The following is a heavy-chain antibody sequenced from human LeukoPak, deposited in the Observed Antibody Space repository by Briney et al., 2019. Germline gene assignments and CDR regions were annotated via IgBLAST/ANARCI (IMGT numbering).Heavy chain of an antibody. D-gene: IGHD2-2*01. CDR3: AKAHCSSTSCYDFDY. Sequence: GGSLRLSCAASGFTFSSYAMHWVRQAPGKGLEWVAVISYDGSNKYYADSVKGRFTISRDNSKNTLYLQMNSLRAEDMALYYCAKAHCSSTSCYDFDYWGQGTLVTVSS. V-gene: IGHV3-30-3*01. J-gene: IGHJ4*02. CDR1: GFTFSSYA. CDR2: ISYDGSNK.